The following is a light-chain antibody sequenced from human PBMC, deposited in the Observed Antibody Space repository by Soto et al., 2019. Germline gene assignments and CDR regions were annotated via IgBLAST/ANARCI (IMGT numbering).Light chain of an antibody. J-gene: IGKJ3*01. Sequence: DIQMTQLPSSMSASVGDRVTITCRASQGISRWLAWYHQKPGKAPSLLIYSASTLHSGVPSRFSGSGSGTDFTLTISSLQPEDFGTYYCQQANTFPLTFGPGTKVD. CDR3: QQANTFPLT. CDR1: QGISRW. V-gene: IGKV1-12*01. CDR2: SAS.